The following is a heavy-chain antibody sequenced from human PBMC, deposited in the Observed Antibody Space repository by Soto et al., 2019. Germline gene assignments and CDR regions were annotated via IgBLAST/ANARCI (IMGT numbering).Heavy chain of an antibody. J-gene: IGHJ2*01. CDR3: AKSRDNDWYFDL. V-gene: IGHV3-23*01. CDR1: GFNFSSYA. CDR2: ISGSGGSK. D-gene: IGHD1-1*01. Sequence: EVHLLESGGGLVQPGGSLRLSCAASGFNFSSYAMTWVRQAPGKGLEWVSGISGSGGSKYYADSVKGRFSISRDNSKNTLYLQMNSLRAEDTAVYYCAKSRDNDWYFDLWGRGTLVTVSS.